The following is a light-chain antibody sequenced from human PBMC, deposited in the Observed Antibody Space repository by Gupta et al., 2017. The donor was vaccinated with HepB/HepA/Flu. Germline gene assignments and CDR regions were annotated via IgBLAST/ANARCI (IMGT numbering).Light chain of an antibody. Sequence: DIQMTQSPSSLSASLGDRVTITCQASQDISNYLNWYQQKPGTATKLLNYDASNLETGVPSRFSRRGSVADFTITSSSLQHEDVATYFCQHEDKLLFTFGQGTKVDIK. CDR3: QHEDKLLFT. J-gene: IGKJ3*01. CDR1: QDISNY. V-gene: IGKV1-33*01. CDR2: DAS.